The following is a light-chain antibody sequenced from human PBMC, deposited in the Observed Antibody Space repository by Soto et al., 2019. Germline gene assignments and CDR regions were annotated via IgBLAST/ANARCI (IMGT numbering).Light chain of an antibody. J-gene: IGKJ1*01. Sequence: DIQIPQSPSTLSASVGDRVTITCRASQSISTWLAWYQQKPGKAPKLLVYKASSLESGVPSRFSGSGSETEFTLTISSLQPDDFATYYCQQYNSYSTFGQGTKVDI. V-gene: IGKV1-5*03. CDR2: KAS. CDR1: QSISTW. CDR3: QQYNSYST.